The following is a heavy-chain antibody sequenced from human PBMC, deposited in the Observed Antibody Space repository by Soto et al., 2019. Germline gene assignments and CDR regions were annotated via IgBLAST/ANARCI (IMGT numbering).Heavy chain of an antibody. D-gene: IGHD3-3*01. V-gene: IGHV3-23*01. CDR2: ISGSGGST. CDR3: ANGVLRFLEWLPQLPTRDDAFDI. J-gene: IGHJ3*02. CDR1: GFTFSSYA. Sequence: PGGSLRLSCAASGFTFSSYAMSWVRQAPGKGLEWVSAISGSGGSTYYADSVKGRFTISRDNSKNTLYLQMNSLRAEDTAVYYCANGVLRFLEWLPQLPTRDDAFDIWGQGTMVTVSS.